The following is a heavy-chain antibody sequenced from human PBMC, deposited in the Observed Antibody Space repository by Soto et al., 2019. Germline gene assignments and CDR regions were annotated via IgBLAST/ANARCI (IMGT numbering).Heavy chain of an antibody. V-gene: IGHV4-30-2*01. Sequence: GASRTYIRQPPRKSLEWIGYIYQNGNTYYNPSVKGRVTISVDRSKNQFSLSLQSVTAAYTAVYFCVRRKLGDVVDRWGPGTLFTGS. J-gene: IGHJ4*03. D-gene: IGHD3-16*01. CDR2: IYQNGNT. CDR1: GAS. CDR3: VRRKLGDVVDR.